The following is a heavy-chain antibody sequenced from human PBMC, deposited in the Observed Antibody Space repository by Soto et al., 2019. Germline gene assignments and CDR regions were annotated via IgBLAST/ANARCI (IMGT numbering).Heavy chain of an antibody. J-gene: IGHJ4*02. CDR1: GFTFSGSW. V-gene: IGHV3-74*01. D-gene: IGHD3-3*01. Sequence: EVQLVESGGGVVQPGGSLRLSCAASGFTFSGSWMHWVRQAPGKGLVWVSLINCDGSGTSYADVVKGRFTISRDDAKNTLFLQMNGLRDEDTAVYYCARGIFGAGTANDYGGQGTLVTVSS. CDR2: INCDGSGT. CDR3: ARGIFGAGTANDY.